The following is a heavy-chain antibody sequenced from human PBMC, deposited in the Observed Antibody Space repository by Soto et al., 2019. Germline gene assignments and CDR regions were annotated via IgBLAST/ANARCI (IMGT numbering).Heavy chain of an antibody. V-gene: IGHV3-33*01. D-gene: IGHD6-19*01. CDR3: ARDGQQWLTTPIDY. J-gene: IGHJ4*02. CDR2: IWYDGSNK. Sequence: GGFLRLSCAASGFTFSSYGMHWVRQAPGKGLEWVAVIWYDGSNKYYADSVKGRFTISRDNSKNTLYLQMNSLRAEDTAVYYCARDGQQWLTTPIDYWGQGTLVTVSS. CDR1: GFTFSSYG.